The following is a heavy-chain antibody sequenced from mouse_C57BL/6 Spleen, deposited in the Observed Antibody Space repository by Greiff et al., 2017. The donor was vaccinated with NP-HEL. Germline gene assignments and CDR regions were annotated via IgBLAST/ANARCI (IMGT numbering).Heavy chain of an antibody. CDR2: IDPETGGT. D-gene: IGHD2-10*02. Sequence: VQLQQSGAELVRPGASVTLSCKASGYTFTDYEMHWVKQTPVHGLEWIGAIDPETGGTAYNQKFKGKAILTADKSSSTAYMELRSLTSEDSAVYYCTREYGNYFDYWGQGTTLTVSS. CDR3: TREYGNYFDY. CDR1: GYTFTDYE. V-gene: IGHV1-15*01. J-gene: IGHJ2*01.